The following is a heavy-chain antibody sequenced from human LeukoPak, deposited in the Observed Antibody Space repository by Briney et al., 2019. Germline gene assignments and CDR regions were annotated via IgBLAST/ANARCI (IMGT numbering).Heavy chain of an antibody. CDR1: GGTFSSYA. CDR3: ARDISSIAARRDYYYMDV. D-gene: IGHD6-6*01. Sequence: GSSVKVSCKASGGTFSSYAISWVRQAPGQGLEWMGGIIPIFGTANYAQKFQGTVTITTDESTSTAYMELSSLRSEDTAVYYCARDISSIAARRDYYYMDVWGKGTTVTVSS. CDR2: IIPIFGTA. J-gene: IGHJ6*03. V-gene: IGHV1-69*05.